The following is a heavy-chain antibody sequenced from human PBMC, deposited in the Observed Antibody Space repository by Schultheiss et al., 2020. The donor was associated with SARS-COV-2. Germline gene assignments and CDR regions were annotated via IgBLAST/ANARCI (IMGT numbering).Heavy chain of an antibody. CDR1: GFTFSNNG. CDR3: TREILH. D-gene: IGHD1-26*01. V-gene: IGHV3-15*01. J-gene: IGHJ4*02. CDR2: ITRNADGGTT. Sequence: GGSLRLSCAASGFTFSNNGMSWVRQAPGRGLEWVGRITRNADGGTTDYAAPVKGRFTISRDDSKNTLYLQMNSLKTEDTAVYYCTREILHWGQGTLVTVSS.